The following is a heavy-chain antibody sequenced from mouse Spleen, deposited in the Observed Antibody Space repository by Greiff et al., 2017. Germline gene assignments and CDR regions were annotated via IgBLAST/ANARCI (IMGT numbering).Heavy chain of an antibody. D-gene: IGHD1-1*01. CDR2: INPNYGTT. CDR3: ARFYYGSSYGYYAMDY. V-gene: IGHV1-39*01. Sequence: EVQLKESGPELVKPGASVKISCKASGYSFTDYNMNWVKQSNGKSLEWIGVINPNYGTTSYNQKFKGKATLTVDQSSSTAYMQLNSLTSEDSAVYYCARFYYGSSYGYYAMDYWGQGTSVTVSS. J-gene: IGHJ4*01. CDR1: GYSFTDYN.